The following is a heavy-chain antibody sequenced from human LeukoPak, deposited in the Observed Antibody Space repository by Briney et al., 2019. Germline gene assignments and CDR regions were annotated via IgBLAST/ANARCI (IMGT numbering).Heavy chain of an antibody. D-gene: IGHD5-18*01. CDR1: GYSFTSYW. CDR3: ARLDEDTAMAYFDY. V-gene: IGHV5-51*01. Sequence: GESLKISCQGSGYSFTSYWIGWVRQMPGKGLEWMGIIYPGDSDTRYSPSFQGQVTISADKSISTAYLQWSSLKASDNAMYYCARLDEDTAMAYFDYWGQGTLVTVSS. J-gene: IGHJ4*02. CDR2: IYPGDSDT.